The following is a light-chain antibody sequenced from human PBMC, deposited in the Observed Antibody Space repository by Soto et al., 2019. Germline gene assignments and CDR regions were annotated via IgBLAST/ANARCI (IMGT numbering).Light chain of an antibody. Sequence: DIQMTQSPSTLSASLGDRVTITCRASQSIIDWLAWYQQKPGKAPKLLIYDASTLESGVPSRFSGSGSGTEFTLTISSLQPDDFATYYCQQYNSYPLTFGGGTKVDIK. CDR2: DAS. CDR1: QSIIDW. V-gene: IGKV1-5*01. CDR3: QQYNSYPLT. J-gene: IGKJ4*01.